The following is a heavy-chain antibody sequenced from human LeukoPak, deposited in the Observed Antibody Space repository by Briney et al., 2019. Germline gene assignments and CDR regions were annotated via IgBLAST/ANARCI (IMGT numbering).Heavy chain of an antibody. CDR3: TTEEGFNDFYFDS. CDR2: IRSKSNGGTT. CDR1: GVTFSNAW. V-gene: IGHV3-15*01. D-gene: IGHD2-21*02. Sequence: PGGSLRLSCAASGVTFSNAWMAWVRQAPGKGLEWVGRIRSKSNGGTTDYAAPVKDRFTISRDDSNNTVFLQMNSLKTEDTAVYYCTTEEGFNDFYFDSWGQGTLVTVSS. J-gene: IGHJ4*02.